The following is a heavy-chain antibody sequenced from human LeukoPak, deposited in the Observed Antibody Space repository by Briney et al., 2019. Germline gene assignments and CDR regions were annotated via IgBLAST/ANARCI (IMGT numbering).Heavy chain of an antibody. J-gene: IGHJ4*02. CDR3: ARSSTSDY. V-gene: IGHV1-46*01. D-gene: IGHD2-2*01. CDR2: INPSGGST. Sequence: EASVKVSCKASGYTFTNYFMHWVRQAPGQGLEWMGIINPSGGSTTCAQKFQGGVTMTRDTSTSTVYMELSSLRSEDTAVYYCARSSTSDYWGQGTLVTVSS. CDR1: GYTFTNYF.